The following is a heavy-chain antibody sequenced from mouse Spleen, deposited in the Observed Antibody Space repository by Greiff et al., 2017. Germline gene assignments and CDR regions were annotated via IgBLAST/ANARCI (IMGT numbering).Heavy chain of an antibody. CDR1: GYSFTSYY. CDR3: ARGGVLWYFDV. D-gene: IGHD2-14*01. J-gene: IGHJ1*01. V-gene: IGHV1-66*01. CDR2: IYPGSGNT. Sequence: QVQLKESGPELVKPGASVKISCKASGYSFTSYYIHWVKQRPGQGLEWIGWIYPGSGNTKYNEKFKGKATLTADTSSSTAYMQLSSLTSEDSAVYYCARGGVLWYFDVWGAGTTVTVSS.